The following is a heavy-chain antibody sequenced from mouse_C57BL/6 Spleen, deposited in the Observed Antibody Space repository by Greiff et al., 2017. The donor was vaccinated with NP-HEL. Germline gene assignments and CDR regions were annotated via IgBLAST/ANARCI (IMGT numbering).Heavy chain of an antibody. CDR1: GYSITSGYG. D-gene: IGHD1-2*01. J-gene: IGHJ2*01. CDR2: ISYSGST. CDR3: ARTARIKY. Sequence: EVKVDESGPGLVKPSQSLSLTCTVTGYSITSGYGWNWIRQFPGNKLEWMGYISYSGSTNYNPSLKSRISITRDTSKNQFFLQLNSVTTEDTATYYCARTARIKYWGQGTTLTGSS. V-gene: IGHV3-2*02.